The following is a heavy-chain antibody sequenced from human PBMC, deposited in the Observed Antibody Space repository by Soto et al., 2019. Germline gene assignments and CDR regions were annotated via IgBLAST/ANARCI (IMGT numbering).Heavy chain of an antibody. Sequence: PSETLSLTCTVSGGSISSSSYYWGWIRQPPGKGLEWIGSIYYSGSTYYNPSLKSRVTISVDTSKNQFSLKLSSVTAADTAVYYCARVGGAFDGSSWYRTNYYYMDVWGKGTTVTAP. CDR3: ARVGGAFDGSSWYRTNYYYMDV. CDR2: IYYSGST. CDR1: GGSISSSSYY. D-gene: IGHD6-13*01. V-gene: IGHV4-39*07. J-gene: IGHJ6*03.